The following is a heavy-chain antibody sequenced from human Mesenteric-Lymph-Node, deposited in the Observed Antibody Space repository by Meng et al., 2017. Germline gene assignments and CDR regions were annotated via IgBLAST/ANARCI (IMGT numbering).Heavy chain of an antibody. CDR1: GGSISSYY. CDR2: IYYSGST. CDR3: ARGESYDYVWGSPSYYFDY. J-gene: IGHJ4*02. V-gene: IGHV4-59*01. D-gene: IGHD3-16*01. Sequence: SETLSLTCTVSGGSISSYYWSWIRQPPGKGLEWIGYIYYSGSTNYNPSLKSRVTISVDTSKNQFSLKLSSVTAADTAVYYCARGESYDYVWGSPSYYFDYWGQGTQVTVSS.